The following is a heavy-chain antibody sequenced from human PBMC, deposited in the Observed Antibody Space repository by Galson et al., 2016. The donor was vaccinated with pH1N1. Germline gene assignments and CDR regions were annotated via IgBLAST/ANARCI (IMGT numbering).Heavy chain of an antibody. J-gene: IGHJ6*02. D-gene: IGHD1-14*01. V-gene: IGHV3-48*01. Sequence: SLRLSCAASGFTFSSYSMNWVRQAPGKGLEWVSYISSSSSTIYYVDSVKGRFTISRDNAKNSLYLQMNSLRAEDTAVYYCARVNHYYYYGMDVWGQGTTVTVSS. CDR3: ARVNHYYYYGMDV. CDR2: ISSSSSTI. CDR1: GFTFSSYS.